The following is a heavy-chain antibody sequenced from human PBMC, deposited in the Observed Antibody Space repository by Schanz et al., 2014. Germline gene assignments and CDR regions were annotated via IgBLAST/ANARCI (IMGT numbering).Heavy chain of an antibody. CDR2: IYDGGST. CDR3: ARGRTFDY. J-gene: IGHJ4*02. Sequence: QVQLQESGPGLVKPSQTLSLTCTVSGGSISSGGYYWSWIRQHPGKGLEWIGYIYDGGSTNYNPSLKSRVTISLDKSKSQFSLTLNAVTAADTAVYYCARGRTFDYWGQGTLVTVSS. CDR1: GGSISSGGYY. V-gene: IGHV4-31*03.